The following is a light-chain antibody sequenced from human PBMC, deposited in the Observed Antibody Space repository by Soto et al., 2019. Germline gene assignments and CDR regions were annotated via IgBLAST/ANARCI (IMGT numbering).Light chain of an antibody. V-gene: IGLV1-40*01. CDR2: GNS. CDR3: QSYDSSLSGWV. CDR1: SSNIGAGYD. Sequence: QSVLTQPPSVSGAPGQWVNLPCTRSSSNIGAGYDVHWYQQLPGTAPKLLIYGNSNRPSGVPDRFSGSKSGTSASLAITGLRAEDEADYYCQSYDSSLSGWVFGGGTKLTVL. J-gene: IGLJ3*02.